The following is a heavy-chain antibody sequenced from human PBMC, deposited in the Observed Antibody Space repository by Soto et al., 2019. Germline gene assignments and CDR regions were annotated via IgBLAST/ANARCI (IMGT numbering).Heavy chain of an antibody. CDR1: GFSLSTSGVG. CDR3: AHSRPKFPLITADWYFDL. Sequence: QITLKESGTTLVKPTQTLTLTCTFSGFSLSTSGVGVGWIRQPPGKALEWLALIYWNDDKRYSPSLKSRLTITKDTSKNQVVLTMTNMDPVDTATYYCAHSRPKFPLITADWYFDLWGRGTLVTVSS. D-gene: IGHD1-20*01. CDR2: IYWNDDK. V-gene: IGHV2-5*01. J-gene: IGHJ2*01.